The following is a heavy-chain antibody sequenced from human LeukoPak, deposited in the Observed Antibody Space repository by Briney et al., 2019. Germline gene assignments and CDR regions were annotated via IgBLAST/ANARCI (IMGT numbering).Heavy chain of an antibody. CDR3: ARCAGTPRYYSFSYYMDV. J-gene: IGHJ6*03. CDR2: ISSMISYI. V-gene: IGHV3-21*01. D-gene: IGHD1/OR15-1a*01. Sequence: GGSLRLSCAASGFTFSSYSMNWVRQAPGKGLEWGSSISSMISYIYSANSLKRRFTISRQNDKPSLYLQMNSLRAEDTAVYYCARCAGTPRYYSFSYYMDVWGKGTTVTVSS. CDR1: GFTFSSYS.